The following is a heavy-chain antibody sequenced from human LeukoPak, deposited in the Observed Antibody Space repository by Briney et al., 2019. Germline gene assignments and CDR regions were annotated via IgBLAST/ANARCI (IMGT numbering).Heavy chain of an antibody. D-gene: IGHD6-13*01. CDR2: INPNSGGT. V-gene: IGHV1-2*02. J-gene: IGHJ5*02. CDR1: GYTFTVYY. Sequence: ASVTVSFKASGYTFTVYYMHWVRQAPGQGREWMGWINPNSGGTNYAQKFQGRVTMTRDTSISTAYMELSRLRSDATAVYYCARADYSIAAAGTNWFDPWGQGTLVTVSS. CDR3: ARADYSIAAAGTNWFDP.